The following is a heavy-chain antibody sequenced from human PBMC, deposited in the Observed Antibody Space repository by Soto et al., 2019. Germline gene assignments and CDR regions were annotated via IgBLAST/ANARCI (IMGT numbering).Heavy chain of an antibody. Sequence: SVKVSCKASGGTFSSYAISWVRQAPGQGLEWMGGIIPIFGTANYAQKFQGRVTITADESTSTAYMELSSLRSEDTAVYYCARSTTSSDWLFDYWGQGTLVTVSS. CDR2: IIPIFGTA. CDR3: ARSTTSSDWLFDY. V-gene: IGHV1-69*13. CDR1: GGTFSSYA. J-gene: IGHJ4*02. D-gene: IGHD3-9*01.